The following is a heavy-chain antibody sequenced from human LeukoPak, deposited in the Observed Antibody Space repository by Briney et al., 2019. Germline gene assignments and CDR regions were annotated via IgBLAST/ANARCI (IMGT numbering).Heavy chain of an antibody. J-gene: IGHJ6*02. CDR3: ARLIAAALRGYYGMDV. Sequence: ASVKVSCKASGYTFTSYAMNWVRQAPGQELEWMGWINTNTGNPTYAQGFTGRFVFSLDTSVSTAYLQISSLKAEDTAVYYCARLIAAALRGYYGMDVWGQGTTVTVSS. CDR2: INTNTGNP. CDR1: GYTFTSYA. V-gene: IGHV7-4-1*02. D-gene: IGHD6-13*01.